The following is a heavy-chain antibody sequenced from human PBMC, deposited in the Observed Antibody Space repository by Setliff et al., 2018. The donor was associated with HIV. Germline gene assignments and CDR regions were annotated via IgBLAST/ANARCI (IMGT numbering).Heavy chain of an antibody. CDR2: VSHTGST. CDR1: GGSLSGYY. J-gene: IGHJ6*04. D-gene: IGHD6-13*01. Sequence: SETLSLTCAVYGGSLSGYYWRWIRQPPGKGLEWIGDVSHTGSTNYNPSLKSRITISADTPKNQFSLKLTSVTAADTAIYYCARTSSKFYAGNGMDVWGKGTTVTVSS. CDR3: ARTSSKFYAGNGMDV. V-gene: IGHV4-34*01.